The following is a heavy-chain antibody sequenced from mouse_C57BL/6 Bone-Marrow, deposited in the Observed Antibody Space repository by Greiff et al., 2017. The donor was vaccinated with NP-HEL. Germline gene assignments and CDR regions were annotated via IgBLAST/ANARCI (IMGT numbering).Heavy chain of an antibody. V-gene: IGHV3-6*01. J-gene: IGHJ1*03. Sequence: EVQRVESGPGLVKPSQSLSLTCSVTGYSITSGYYWNLIRQFPGNKLEWMGYISYDGSTNYNPSLKNRISITRDTSKNQFFLKLNSVTTEDTATYYCARDERWLLVYWNLDVGGTGTTVTVSS. D-gene: IGHD2-3*01. CDR3: ARDERWLLVYWNLDV. CDR1: GYSITSGYY. CDR2: ISYDGST.